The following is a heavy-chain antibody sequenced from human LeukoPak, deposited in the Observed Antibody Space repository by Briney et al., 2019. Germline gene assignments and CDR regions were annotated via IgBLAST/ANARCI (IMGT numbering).Heavy chain of an antibody. CDR1: GFTVSSNY. CDR2: IYSVGST. D-gene: IGHD4-11*01. Sequence: PGGSLRLSCAASGFTVSSNYMSWVRQAPGKGLEWVSVIYSVGSTYYADSVKGRFTISRDNSKNTLCLQMNSLRAEDTAVYYRASRCDYSNLHYFDYWGQGTLVTVSS. CDR3: ASRCDYSNLHYFDY. J-gene: IGHJ4*02. V-gene: IGHV3-53*01.